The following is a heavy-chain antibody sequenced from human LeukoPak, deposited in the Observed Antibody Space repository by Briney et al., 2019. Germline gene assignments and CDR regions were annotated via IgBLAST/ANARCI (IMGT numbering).Heavy chain of an antibody. D-gene: IGHD6-19*01. V-gene: IGHV3-64D*09. CDR3: VKDLLSVAGTSDY. J-gene: IGHJ4*02. CDR1: GFIFSSHA. Sequence: GGSLRLSCSTSGFIFSSHAMHWVRPAPGKGLEFVSTIGRDEFNTYYADSVKGRFTISRDNSKNTLYLDMRSLRLEDTAVYFCVKDLLSVAGTSDYWGQGTLVTVSS. CDR2: IGRDEFNT.